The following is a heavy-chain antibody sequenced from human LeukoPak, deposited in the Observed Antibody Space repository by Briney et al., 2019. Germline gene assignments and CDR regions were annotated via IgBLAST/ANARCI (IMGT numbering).Heavy chain of an antibody. CDR3: TRGFDISDY. V-gene: IGHV3-30-3*01. CDR1: GFTFSSYA. J-gene: IGHJ4*02. CDR2: VSTDGSNQ. Sequence: GGSLRLSCAASGFTFSSYAMHWVRQAPGKGLEWVAVVSTDGSNQYYADSVKGRFTISRDNSKNTLYLQMNSLRVEDTAMYYCTRGFDISDYWGQGTVVTVSS. D-gene: IGHD3-9*01.